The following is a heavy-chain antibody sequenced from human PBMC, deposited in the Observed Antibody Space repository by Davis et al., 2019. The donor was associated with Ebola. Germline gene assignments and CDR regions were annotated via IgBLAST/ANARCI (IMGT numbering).Heavy chain of an antibody. D-gene: IGHD3-3*01. CDR1: GLTSSSYG. CDR2: LSNDGSNK. CDR3: AKSGLSFGVVKYHYGMDV. Sequence: GGSLRLSCAASGLTSSSYGMHWVRQAPGKGLEWVAVLSNDGSNKYYADSVKGRFTISRDNSKKTLYLQMNSLRAEDTAVYYCAKSGLSFGVVKYHYGMDVWGKGTTVTVSS. J-gene: IGHJ6*04. V-gene: IGHV3-30*18.